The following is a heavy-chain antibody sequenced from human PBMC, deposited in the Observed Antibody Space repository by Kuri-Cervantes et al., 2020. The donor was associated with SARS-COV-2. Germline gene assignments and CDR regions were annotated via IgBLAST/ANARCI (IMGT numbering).Heavy chain of an antibody. J-gene: IGHJ4*02. CDR2: ISFDGTTK. CDR1: GFMFSRYG. CDR3: ARDSLGVHDS. Sequence: GGSLRLSCAASGFMFSRYGMHWVRQAPGKGLEWVAYISFDGTTKNNSASGKGRFTISRDNSQNTLYLQMNSLKSEDTAFYYCARDSLGVHDSWGQGTLVTVSS. D-gene: IGHD2-8*01. V-gene: IGHV3-30*03.